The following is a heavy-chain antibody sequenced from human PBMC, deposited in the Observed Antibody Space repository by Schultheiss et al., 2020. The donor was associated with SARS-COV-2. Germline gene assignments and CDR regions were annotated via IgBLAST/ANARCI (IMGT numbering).Heavy chain of an antibody. Sequence: GGSLRLSCAASGFTFSSYAMSWVRQAPGKGLEWVSSISSSSSYIYYADSVKGRFTISRDNAKNSLYLQMNSLRAEDTAVYYCARDLLGNYYYGMDVWGQGTTVTVSS. V-gene: IGHV3-21*04. CDR2: ISSSSSYI. CDR1: GFTFSSYA. J-gene: IGHJ6*02. D-gene: IGHD7-27*01. CDR3: ARDLLGNYYYGMDV.